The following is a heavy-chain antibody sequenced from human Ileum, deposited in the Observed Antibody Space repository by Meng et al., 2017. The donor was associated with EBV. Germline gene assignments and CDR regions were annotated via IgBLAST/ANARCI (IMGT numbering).Heavy chain of an antibody. CDR1: GDSMTNNNW. J-gene: IGHJ4*02. D-gene: IGHD2-8*01. CDR2: IYHSGST. Sequence: QLRESCPGLVKSSGTLSLTCGVSGDSMTNNNWWTWVRQPPGKWLEWIGEIYHSGSTNYNPSLQSRATISVDMSKKQFSLKLRSVTAADTAVYYCARTGVGLAFDYWGLGTLVTVSS. V-gene: IGHV4-4*02. CDR3: ARTGVGLAFDY.